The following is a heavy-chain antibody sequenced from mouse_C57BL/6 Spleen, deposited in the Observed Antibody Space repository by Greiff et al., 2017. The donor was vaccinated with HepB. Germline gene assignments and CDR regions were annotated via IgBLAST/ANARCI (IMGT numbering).Heavy chain of an antibody. V-gene: IGHV1-64*01. D-gene: IGHD3-1*01. J-gene: IGHJ1*03. CDR1: GYTFTSYW. Sequence: VQLQQPGAELVKPGALVKLSCKASGYTFTSYWMHWVKQRPGQGLEWIGMIHPNSGSTNYNEKFKSKATLTVDKSSSTAYMQLSSLTSEDSAVYYCARSRSSGGYFDVWGTGTTVTVSS. CDR2: IHPNSGST. CDR3: ARSRSSGGYFDV.